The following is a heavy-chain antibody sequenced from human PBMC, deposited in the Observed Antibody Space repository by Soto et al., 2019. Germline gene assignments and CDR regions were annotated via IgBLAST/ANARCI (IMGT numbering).Heavy chain of an antibody. CDR3: ARDRSSWYSRPPYYYYGMDV. CDR1: GYTFTSYG. D-gene: IGHD6-13*01. CDR2: ISAYNGNT. J-gene: IGHJ6*02. V-gene: IGHV1-18*01. Sequence: GASVKVSCKASGYTFTSYGISWVRQAPGQGLEWMGWISAYNGNTNYAQKLQGRVTMTTDTSTSTAYMELGSLRSDDTAVYYCARDRSSWYSRPPYYYYGMDVWGQGTTVTSP.